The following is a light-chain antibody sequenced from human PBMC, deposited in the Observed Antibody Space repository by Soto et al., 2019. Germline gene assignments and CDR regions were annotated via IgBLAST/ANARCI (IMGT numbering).Light chain of an antibody. CDR1: QSISSW. V-gene: IGKV1-5*03. Sequence: DIPMTQSPSTLSASVGDRVIITCRASQSISSWLAWYQQKPGKAPHLLIYRASTLKSGIPSRFSGSGSGTEFTLTLRSLQPDDFATYYCQQYDRASWTSGQGTKVEIK. CDR3: QQYDRASWT. J-gene: IGKJ1*01. CDR2: RAS.